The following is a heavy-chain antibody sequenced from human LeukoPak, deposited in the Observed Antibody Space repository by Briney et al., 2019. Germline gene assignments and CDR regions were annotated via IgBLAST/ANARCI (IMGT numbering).Heavy chain of an antibody. D-gene: IGHD1-26*01. Sequence: SGTLSLTCAVSGVSISSCNWWTWVRQPPGKGLEWIGEINHSGSTNYNPSLKSRVTISVDTSKNQFSLKLSSVTAADTAVYYCARIVGATIDYWGQGTLVTVSS. CDR2: INHSGST. V-gene: IGHV4-4*02. CDR3: ARIVGATIDY. J-gene: IGHJ4*02. CDR1: GVSISSCNW.